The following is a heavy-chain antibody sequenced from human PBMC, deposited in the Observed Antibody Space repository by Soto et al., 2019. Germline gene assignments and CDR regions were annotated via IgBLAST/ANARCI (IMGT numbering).Heavy chain of an antibody. CDR1: GYTFTSYA. Sequence: QVQLVQSGDEVKKPGASVKVSCKASGYTFTSYAISWVRQAPGPGLEWMGWISAYNGNTHYAQKLQGRVTMTTDTATRTAYLEMRSLRSDDTAVYYWARDLPAVDVWGQGTTVTV. CDR3: ARDLPAVDV. V-gene: IGHV1-18*01. J-gene: IGHJ6*02. CDR2: ISAYNGNT.